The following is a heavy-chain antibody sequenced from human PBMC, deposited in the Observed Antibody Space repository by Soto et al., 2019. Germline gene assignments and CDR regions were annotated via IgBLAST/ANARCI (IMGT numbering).Heavy chain of an antibody. CDR3: GRGKYSHGWYAFDI. Sequence: QVQLVQSGAEVKKPGASVKVSCKASGYTFTRNDINWVRQATGQGLEWMGWMNPNSGNTGYAQKFQGRVTMTRNTSISTAYMELSSLRSEDTAVYYCGRGKYSHGWYAFDIWGQGTMVTVSS. V-gene: IGHV1-8*01. J-gene: IGHJ3*02. CDR2: MNPNSGNT. D-gene: IGHD6-19*01. CDR1: GYTFTRND.